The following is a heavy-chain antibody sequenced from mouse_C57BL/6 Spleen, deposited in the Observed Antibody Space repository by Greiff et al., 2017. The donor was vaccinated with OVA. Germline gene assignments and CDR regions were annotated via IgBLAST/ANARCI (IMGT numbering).Heavy chain of an antibody. D-gene: IGHD1-1*01. CDR2: IDPSDSYT. Sequence: QVQLQQSGAELVMPGASVKLSCKASGYTFTSYWMHWVKQRPGQGLEWIGEIDPSDSYTNYNQKFKGKSTLTVDKSSSTAYMQLSSLTSEDSAVYYCAGGSRSMDYWGQGTSVTVSS. CDR3: AGGSRSMDY. V-gene: IGHV1-69*01. J-gene: IGHJ4*01. CDR1: GYTFTSYW.